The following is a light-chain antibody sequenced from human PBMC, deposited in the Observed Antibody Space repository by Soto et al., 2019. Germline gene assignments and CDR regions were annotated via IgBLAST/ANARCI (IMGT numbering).Light chain of an antibody. J-gene: IGKJ1*01. V-gene: IGKV1-13*02. CDR2: DAS. Sequence: AIQLTQSPSSLSASVGDRVTITCRASQGINSALAWYQQKPGKAPRLLIYDASSLESGVPSRFSGSGSGTEFTLTISSLQPDDFATYYCQQYNSYSPWTFGQGTK. CDR1: QGINSA. CDR3: QQYNSYSPWT.